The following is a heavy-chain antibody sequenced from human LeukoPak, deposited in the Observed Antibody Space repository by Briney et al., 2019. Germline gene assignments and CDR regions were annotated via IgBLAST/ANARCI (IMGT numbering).Heavy chain of an antibody. Sequence: SESLSLTCTVSGGSISSYYWSWIRQPPGKGLEWIGYIYYSGSTNYNPSLKSRVTISVDTSKNQFSLKLSSVTAADTAVYYCARKYGGNSGGWFDPWGQGTLVTVSS. D-gene: IGHD4-23*01. CDR2: IYYSGST. V-gene: IGHV4-59*01. J-gene: IGHJ5*02. CDR3: ARKYGGNSGGWFDP. CDR1: GGSISSYY.